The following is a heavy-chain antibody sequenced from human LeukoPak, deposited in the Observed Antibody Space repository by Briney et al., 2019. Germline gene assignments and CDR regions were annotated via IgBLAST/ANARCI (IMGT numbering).Heavy chain of an antibody. D-gene: IGHD6-13*01. CDR3: ARGIADPYSFDS. J-gene: IGHJ4*02. CDR2: IYSTGST. CDR1: GGSINFYY. Sequence: KPSETLSLTCTVSGGSINFYYWSWIRQPAGEGLEWIGRIYSTGSTNYSPSLKSRVTMSVDKSKNQFSLNLSSVTAADTAVYYCARGIADPYSFDSWGQGTLVTVSS. V-gene: IGHV4-4*07.